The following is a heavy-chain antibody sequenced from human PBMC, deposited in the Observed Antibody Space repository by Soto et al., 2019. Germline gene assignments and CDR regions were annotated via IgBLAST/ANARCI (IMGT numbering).Heavy chain of an antibody. Sequence: PTETLSLTCAVYGGSFSGYYWSWIRQPPGKGLEWIGEINHSGSTNYNPSLKSRVTISVDTSKNQFSLKLSSVTAADTAVYYCARFSGWYFGYYYGMDVWGQGSKVTVSS. D-gene: IGHD6-19*01. J-gene: IGHJ6*02. V-gene: IGHV4-34*01. CDR3: ARFSGWYFGYYYGMDV. CDR1: GGSFSGYY. CDR2: INHSGST.